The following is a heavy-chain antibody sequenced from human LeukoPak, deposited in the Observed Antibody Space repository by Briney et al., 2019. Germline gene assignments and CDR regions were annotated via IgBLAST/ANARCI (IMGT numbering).Heavy chain of an antibody. J-gene: IGHJ4*02. CDR2: IYYSGST. D-gene: IGHD6-19*01. V-gene: IGHV4-31*03. Sequence: SQTLSLTCTVSGGSISSGGYYWSWIRQHPGKGLEWIGYIYYSGSTYYNPSLKSRVTISVDTSKNQFSLKLSSVTAADTAVYYCASWGSVAGQRALDYWGQGTLVTVSS. CDR1: GGSISSGGYY. CDR3: ASWGSVAGQRALDY.